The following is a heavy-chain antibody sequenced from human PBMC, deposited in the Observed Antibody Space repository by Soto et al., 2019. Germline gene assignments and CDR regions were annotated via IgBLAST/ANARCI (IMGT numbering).Heavy chain of an antibody. J-gene: IGHJ6*02. V-gene: IGHV5-10-1*01. Sequence: PGESLKISCKGSGYSFTSYWIGWVRQMPGKGLEWMGSIDPSDSYTNYSPSFQGHVTISADKSISTAYLQWSSLKASDTAMYYCARHTKLDSSGYYYYYYGMDVWGQGTTVTVSS. D-gene: IGHD3-22*01. CDR3: ARHTKLDSSGYYYYYYGMDV. CDR2: IDPSDSYT. CDR1: GYSFTSYW.